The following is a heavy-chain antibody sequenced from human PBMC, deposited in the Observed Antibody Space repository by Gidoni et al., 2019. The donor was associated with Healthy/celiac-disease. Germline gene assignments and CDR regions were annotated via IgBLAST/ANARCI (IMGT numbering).Heavy chain of an antibody. D-gene: IGHD4-4*01. J-gene: IGHJ6*02. CDR3: AKDLVPYSNYDYYYYGMDV. CDR1: GFTFSSYA. V-gene: IGHV3-23*01. Sequence: EVQLLESGGGLVQPGGSLRLSCAASGFTFSSYAMSWVRQAPGKGLEWVSAISGSGGSTYYAESVKGRFTISRDNSKNTLYLHMNSLRAEDTAVYYCAKDLVPYSNYDYYYYGMDVWGQGTTVTVSS. CDR2: ISGSGGST.